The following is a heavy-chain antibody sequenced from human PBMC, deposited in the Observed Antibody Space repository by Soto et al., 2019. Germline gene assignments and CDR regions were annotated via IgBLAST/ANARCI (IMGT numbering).Heavy chain of an antibody. Sequence: TLSRTCAVYGGSYRGYYWSWIRQRPGKGLEWIGEINHSGSTNCNPSLKTRVTISVDTSKNQFSLKLSSVTAADTAVYYCARRHKLTRSQYYFYYWDKETRFTVS. CDR1: GGSYRGYY. CDR2: INHSGST. D-gene: IGHD2-15*01. V-gene: IGHV4-34*01. CDR3: ARRHKLTRSQYYFYY. J-gene: IGHJ4*01.